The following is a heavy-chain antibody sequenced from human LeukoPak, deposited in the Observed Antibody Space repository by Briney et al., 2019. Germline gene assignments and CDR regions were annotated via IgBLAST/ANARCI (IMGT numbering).Heavy chain of an antibody. V-gene: IGHV1-46*01. J-gene: IGHJ5*02. CDR3: AAYYYGSGSSGANWFDP. Sequence: ASVKVSCKASGYTLTSYFIHWVRQAPGQGLEWMGIINPSGGSTSYAQKFQGRVTMTRDTSISTAYMELSRLRSDDTAVYYCAAYYYGSGSSGANWFDPWGQGTLVTVSS. CDR1: GYTLTSYF. CDR2: INPSGGST. D-gene: IGHD3-10*01.